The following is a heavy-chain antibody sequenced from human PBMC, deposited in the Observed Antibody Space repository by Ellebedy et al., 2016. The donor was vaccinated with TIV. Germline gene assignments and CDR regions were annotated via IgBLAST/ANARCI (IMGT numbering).Heavy chain of an antibody. V-gene: IGHV4-39*07. CDR1: GGSISSSSYY. CDR3: ARGRPYYYGSGSYYAPNYYGMDV. D-gene: IGHD3-10*01. J-gene: IGHJ6*02. CDR2: INHSGST. Sequence: SETLSLXXTVSGGSISSSSYYWSWIRQPPGKGLEWIGEINHSGSTNYNPSLKSRVTISVDTSKNQFSLKLSSVTAADTAVYYCARGRPYYYGSGSYYAPNYYGMDVWGQGTTVTVSS.